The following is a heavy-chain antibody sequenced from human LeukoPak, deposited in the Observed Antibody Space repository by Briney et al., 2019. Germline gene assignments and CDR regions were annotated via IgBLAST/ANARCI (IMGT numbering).Heavy chain of an antibody. V-gene: IGHV4-59*12. Sequence: SETLSLTCTVSGGSISSYYWSWIRQPPGKGLEWIGYIYYSGSTNYNPSLKSRVTISVDTSKNQFSLKLSSVTAADTAVYYCARVEARYFNYYYYYGMDVWGQGTTVTVSS. CDR2: IYYSGST. CDR1: GGSISSYY. D-gene: IGHD2/OR15-2a*01. CDR3: ARVEARYFNYYYYYGMDV. J-gene: IGHJ6*02.